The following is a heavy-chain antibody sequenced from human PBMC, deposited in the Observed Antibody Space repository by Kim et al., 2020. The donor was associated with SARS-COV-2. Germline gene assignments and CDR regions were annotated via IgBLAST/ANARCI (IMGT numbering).Heavy chain of an antibody. CDR3: ARWTAMADLDAFDI. J-gene: IGHJ3*02. V-gene: IGHV7-4-1*02. CDR2: INTNTGNP. D-gene: IGHD5-18*01. Sequence: ASVKVSCKASGYTFTSYAMNWVRQAPGQGLEWMGLINTNTGNPTYAQGFPGRFVFSLDTSVSTAYLQISSLKAEDTAVYSCARWTAMADLDAFDIWGQGTMVTVSS. CDR1: GYTFTSYA.